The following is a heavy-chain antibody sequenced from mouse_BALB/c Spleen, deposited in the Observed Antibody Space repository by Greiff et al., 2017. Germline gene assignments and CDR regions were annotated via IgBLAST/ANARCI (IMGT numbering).Heavy chain of an antibody. CDR3: ARDLEGFAY. CDR2: IWAGGST. CDR1: GFSLTSYG. V-gene: IGHV2-9*02. J-gene: IGHJ3*01. Sequence: VQLKESGPGLVAPSQSLSITCTVSGFSLTSYGVHWVRQPPGKGLEWLGVIWAGGSTNYNSALMSRLSISKDNSKSQVFLKMNSLQTDDTAMYYCARDLEGFAYWGQGTLVTVSA.